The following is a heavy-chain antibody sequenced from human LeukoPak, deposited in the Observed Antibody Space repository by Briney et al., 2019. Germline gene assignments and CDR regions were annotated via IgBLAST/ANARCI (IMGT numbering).Heavy chain of an antibody. CDR2: INPNSGGT. CDR3: ARVLGYSYGDNWFDH. V-gene: IGHV1-2*02. Sequence: ASVKVSCKATGYTFTGYYMHWVRQAPGQGLEWMGWINPNSGGTNYAQKFQGRVTMTRDTSISTAYMELSRLRSDDTAVYYCARVLGYSYGDNWFDHWGQGTLVTVSS. J-gene: IGHJ5*02. CDR1: GYTFTGYY. D-gene: IGHD5-18*01.